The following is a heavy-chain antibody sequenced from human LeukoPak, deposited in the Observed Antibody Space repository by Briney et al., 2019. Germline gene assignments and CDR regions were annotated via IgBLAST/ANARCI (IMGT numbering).Heavy chain of an antibody. CDR3: ARGLHYYDSSRYFDY. D-gene: IGHD3-22*01. CDR2: INHSGST. V-gene: IGHV4-34*01. Sequence: SETLSLTCAVYGGSFSGYYWSWIRQPPGKGLEWVGEINHSGSTNYNPSLKSRVTISVDTSKNQFSLKLSSVTAADTAVYYCARGLHYYDSSRYFDYWGQGTLVTVSS. J-gene: IGHJ4*02. CDR1: GGSFSGYY.